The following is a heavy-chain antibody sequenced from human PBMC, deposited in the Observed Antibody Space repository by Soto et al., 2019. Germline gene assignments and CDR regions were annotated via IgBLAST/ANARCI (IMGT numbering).Heavy chain of an antibody. CDR3: VRDNRGGRSGSYYGYDY. J-gene: IGHJ4*02. CDR1: GFTFSSYW. D-gene: IGHD1-26*01. V-gene: IGHV3-74*01. Sequence: EVQLVESGGGLVQPGGSLRLSCAASGFTFSSYWMHWVRQAPGKGLVWVSRSNNDGSSTTYADSVKGRFTISRDNAKNTLYLQMNSLRAEDTAVYYCVRDNRGGRSGSYYGYDYWGQGTLVTVSS. CDR2: SNNDGSST.